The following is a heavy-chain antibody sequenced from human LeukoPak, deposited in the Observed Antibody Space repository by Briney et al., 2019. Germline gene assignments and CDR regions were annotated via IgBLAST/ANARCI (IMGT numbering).Heavy chain of an antibody. CDR3: ARALNIPGYSSSWYSYYYYMDV. D-gene: IGHD6-13*01. V-gene: IGHV4-34*01. J-gene: IGHJ6*03. CDR1: GGSFSGYY. CDR2: INHSGST. Sequence: PSETLSLTCAVYGGSFSGYYWSWIRQPPGKGLEWFGEINHSGSTNYDPSLKSRVTISVDTSKNQFSLKLSSVTAADTAVYYCARALNIPGYSSSWYSYYYYMDVWGKGTTVTVSS.